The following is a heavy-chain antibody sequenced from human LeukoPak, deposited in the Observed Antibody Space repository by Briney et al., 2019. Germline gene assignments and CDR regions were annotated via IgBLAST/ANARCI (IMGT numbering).Heavy chain of an antibody. CDR1: GFTFSSYG. CDR3: AHGLNSLVC. V-gene: IGHV3-23*01. D-gene: IGHD2/OR15-2a*01. J-gene: IGHJ4*02. CDR2: IGTSGDTT. Sequence: GGSLRLSCAASGFTFSSYGMSWVRPAPGKGLAWVSGIGTSGDTTYYADSVKGRFTTSRDNSKNTLFLQMNYLRAEDTAVYYCAHGLNSLVCWGQGALVTVSS.